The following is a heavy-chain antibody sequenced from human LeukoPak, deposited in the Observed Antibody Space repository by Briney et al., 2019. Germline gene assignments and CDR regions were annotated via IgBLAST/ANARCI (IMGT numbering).Heavy chain of an antibody. D-gene: IGHD3-3*02. Sequence: PSETLSLTCAVYGGSFSGYYWSWIRQPPGKGLEWIGEINHSGSTNYSPSLKSRVTISVDTSKNQFSLKLSSVTAADTAVYYCARAARHFWSGYYTGANWFDPWGQGTLVTVSS. V-gene: IGHV4-34*01. J-gene: IGHJ5*02. CDR1: GGSFSGYY. CDR3: ARAARHFWSGYYTGANWFDP. CDR2: INHSGST.